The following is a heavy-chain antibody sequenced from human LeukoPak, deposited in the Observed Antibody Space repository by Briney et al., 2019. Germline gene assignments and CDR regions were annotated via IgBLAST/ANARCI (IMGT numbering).Heavy chain of an antibody. CDR3: ARSSGWYDAFDI. D-gene: IGHD6-19*01. CDR1: GGSISSYY. CDR2: IYYSGST. Sequence: SETLSPTCTVSGGSISSYYWSWIRQPPGKGLEWIGYIYYSGSTNYNPSLKSRVTISVDTSKNQFSLKLSSVTAADTAVYYCARSSGWYDAFDIWGQGTMVTVSS. J-gene: IGHJ3*02. V-gene: IGHV4-59*01.